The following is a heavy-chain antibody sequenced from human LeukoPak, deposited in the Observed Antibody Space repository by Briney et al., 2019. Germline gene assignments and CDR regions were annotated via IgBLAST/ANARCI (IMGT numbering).Heavy chain of an antibody. Sequence: GGSLRLSCAASGFTVSNFHMSWVRQAPGKGLEWVSILYIDGNTYYADSVKGRFTVSRDNSMNTLDLQMNSLRAEDTAVYYCVRDPKGANSYWGQGTLVTVSS. V-gene: IGHV3-53*01. CDR1: GFTVSNFH. J-gene: IGHJ4*02. CDR3: VRDPKGANSY. D-gene: IGHD2/OR15-2a*01. CDR2: LYIDGNT.